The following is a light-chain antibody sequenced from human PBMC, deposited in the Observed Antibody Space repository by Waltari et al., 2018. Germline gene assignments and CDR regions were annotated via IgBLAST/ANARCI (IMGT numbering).Light chain of an antibody. CDR1: PNVLYDSNNKNY. J-gene: IGKJ4*01. CDR3: QQYYSTPLT. V-gene: IGKV4-1*01. CDR2: WAS. Sequence: DIVMTQSPDSLAVTLGERATINCKSSPNVLYDSNNKNYLAWYQQKPGQPPMLLMYWASTRESGVPDRFSGSGSGTDFTLTISSLQAEDVAVYYCQQYYSTPLTFGGGTKVEIK.